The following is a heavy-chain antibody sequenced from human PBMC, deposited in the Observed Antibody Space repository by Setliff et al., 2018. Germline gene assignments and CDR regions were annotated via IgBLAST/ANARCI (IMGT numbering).Heavy chain of an antibody. CDR3: ARPGRSNYWDSFDY. Sequence: PGGSLRLSCAASGFTFSNNYMSWVRQAPGKGLEWVANINQYGSEKYYVDSVKGRFTISRDNAKKSLDLQMNSLRVDDTAVYYCARPGRSNYWDSFDYWGQGILVTVSS. CDR2: INQYGSEK. CDR1: GFTFSNNY. V-gene: IGHV3-7*01. J-gene: IGHJ4*02. D-gene: IGHD3-10*01.